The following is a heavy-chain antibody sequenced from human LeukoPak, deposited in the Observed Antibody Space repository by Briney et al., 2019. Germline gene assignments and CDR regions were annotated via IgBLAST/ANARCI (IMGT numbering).Heavy chain of an antibody. V-gene: IGHV3-33*08. CDR1: GFTVSNNH. D-gene: IGHD3-3*01. Sequence: GGSLRLSCGASGFTVSNNHMSWVRQTPGKGLEWVVVIWYDGSNEYYSEFVKGRFAISRDTSRNTLYLQMNNVRAEDTAVYFCARDPGLRLDSWGQGTLVTVS. CDR3: ARDPGLRLDS. CDR2: IWYDGSNE. J-gene: IGHJ4*02.